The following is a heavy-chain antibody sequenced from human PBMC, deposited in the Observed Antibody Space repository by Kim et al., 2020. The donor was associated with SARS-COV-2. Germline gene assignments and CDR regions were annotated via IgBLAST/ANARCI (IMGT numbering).Heavy chain of an antibody. CDR1: GFTFSSYA. CDR3: AKDKGDIVVVVAARGGMDV. Sequence: GGSLRLSCAASGFTFSSYAMSWVRQAPGKGLDWVSAISGSGGSTYYADSVKGRFTISRDNSKNTLYLQVNSLRAEDTAVYYCAKDKGDIVVVVAARGGMDVWGQGTTVTVSS. CDR2: ISGSGGST. D-gene: IGHD2-15*01. V-gene: IGHV3-23*01. J-gene: IGHJ6*02.